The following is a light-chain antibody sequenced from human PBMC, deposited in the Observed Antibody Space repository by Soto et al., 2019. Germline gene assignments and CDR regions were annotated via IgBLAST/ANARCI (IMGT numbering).Light chain of an antibody. CDR1: SSNIGNNY. Sequence: QSVLTQPPSVSAAPRQKVAISCSGSSSNIGNNYVSWYHRVPGSAPKLLIYDNNERPSGIPDRFSGSKSGTSATLDITGLQTGDEGDYYCGTWDRRLRVVVFGGGTKVTVL. CDR2: DNN. CDR3: GTWDRRLRVVV. V-gene: IGLV1-51*01. J-gene: IGLJ2*01.